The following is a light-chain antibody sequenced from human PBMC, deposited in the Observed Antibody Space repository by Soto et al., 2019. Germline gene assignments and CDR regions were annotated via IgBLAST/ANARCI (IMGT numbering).Light chain of an antibody. CDR2: AAS. CDR1: QSIGRY. CDR3: QQSYSTPRT. Sequence: DIQMTQSPSSLSASVGDRVTITCRASQSIGRYLNWYQQKPGTAPKVLIYAASSLQSGVPSRFSGSGSGTDFTLTINFLLPEDFATYYCQQSYSTPRTFGQGTKVEIK. V-gene: IGKV1-39*01. J-gene: IGKJ1*01.